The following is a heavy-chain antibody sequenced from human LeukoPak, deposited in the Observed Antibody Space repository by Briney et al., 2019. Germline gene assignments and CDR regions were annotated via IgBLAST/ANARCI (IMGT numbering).Heavy chain of an antibody. V-gene: IGHV3-33*08. D-gene: IGHD3-10*01. CDR2: IWYDGSNK. CDR3: ARDPPPSITMVRGVIMKPLYGMDV. CDR1: GCTFSSYG. Sequence: PGWSLRLSCAACGCTFSSYGMHWVRQAPAKGLEWVAVIWYDGSNKYYVDFVKGRFTISRDNSKNTLYLQMNSLRAEDTAVYYCARDPPPSITMVRGVIMKPLYGMDVWGEGTTVTVSS. J-gene: IGHJ6*04.